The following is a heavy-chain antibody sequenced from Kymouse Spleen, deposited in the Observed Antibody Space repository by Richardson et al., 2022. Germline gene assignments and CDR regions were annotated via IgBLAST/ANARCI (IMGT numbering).Heavy chain of an antibody. CDR3: ASGIVGATDFDY. V-gene: IGHV3-30*18. CDR2: ISYDGSNK. CDR1: GFTFSSYG. Sequence: QVQLVESGGGVVQPGRSLRLSCAASGFTFSSYGMHWVRQAPGKGLEWVAVISYDGSNKYYADSVKGRFTISRDNSKNTLYLQMNSLRAEDTAVYYCASGIVGATDFDYWGQGTLVTVSS. J-gene: IGHJ4*02. D-gene: IGHD1-26*01.